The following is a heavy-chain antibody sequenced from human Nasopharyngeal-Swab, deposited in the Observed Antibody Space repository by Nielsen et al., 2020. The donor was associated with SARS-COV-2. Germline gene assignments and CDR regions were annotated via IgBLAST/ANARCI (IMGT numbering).Heavy chain of an antibody. CDR3: ARDISDIVVVPAAWDY. Sequence: ASVTVSCKASGYTFTSYGISWVRQAPGQGLEWMGWISPYNGNTNYAQKLQGRVTMTTDTSTSTAYMELRSLRSDDTAVYYCARDISDIVVVPAAWDYWGQGTLVTVSS. V-gene: IGHV1-18*01. CDR1: GYTFTSYG. CDR2: ISPYNGNT. J-gene: IGHJ4*02. D-gene: IGHD2-2*01.